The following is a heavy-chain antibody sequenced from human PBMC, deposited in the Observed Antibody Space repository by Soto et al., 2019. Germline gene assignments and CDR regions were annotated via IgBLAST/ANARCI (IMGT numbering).Heavy chain of an antibody. CDR2: TTYGGDYT. CDR3: ARDPSTGSADY. CDR1: GFTFSNYA. D-gene: IGHD3-9*01. V-gene: IGHV3-23*01. J-gene: IGHJ4*02. Sequence: GESLKISCAASGFTFSNYALNWVRQAPGKGRDWVSTTTYGGDYTHYAESVKGRFTVSRDNSRNMLYLQMNSLRAEDTALYYCARDPSTGSADYWGRGTLVTVSS.